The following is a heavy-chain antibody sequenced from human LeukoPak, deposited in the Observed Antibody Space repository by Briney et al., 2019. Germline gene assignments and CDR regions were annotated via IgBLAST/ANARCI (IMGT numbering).Heavy chain of an antibody. CDR2: IYHGGST. Sequence: PSETLSLTCTVSGGSISSDGYSWSWFRQPPGKGLEWIGYIYHGGSTYYNPSLQSRVTISVDRSKNQFSLNLSSVTAADTAVYYCARGVTGGSGRYYNGLDPWGQGTLVTVSS. CDR3: ARGVTGGSGRYYNGLDP. CDR1: GGSISSDGYS. D-gene: IGHD3-10*01. V-gene: IGHV4-30-2*01. J-gene: IGHJ5*02.